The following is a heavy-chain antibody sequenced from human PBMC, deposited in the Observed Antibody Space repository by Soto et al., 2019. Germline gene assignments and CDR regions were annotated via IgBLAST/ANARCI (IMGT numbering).Heavy chain of an antibody. CDR3: ARDGRGIVGATTHYYYGMDV. J-gene: IGHJ6*02. V-gene: IGHV6-1*01. Sequence: PSQTLSLTCAISGGSVSSNSAAWNWIRQSPSRGLEWLGRTYYRSKWYNDYAVSVKSRITINPDTSKNQFSLQLNSVTLEDTAVYYCARDGRGIVGATTHYYYGMDVWGQGTTVTVSS. D-gene: IGHD1-26*01. CDR1: GGSVSSNSAA. CDR2: TYYRSKWYN.